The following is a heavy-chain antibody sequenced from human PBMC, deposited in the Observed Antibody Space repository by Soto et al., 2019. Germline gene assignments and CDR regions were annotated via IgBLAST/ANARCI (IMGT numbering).Heavy chain of an antibody. CDR3: AKDASCYSCGA. Sequence: PSETLSLTCTVSGGSISSYYWSWIRQPPGKGLEWIGYIYYSGSTNYNPSLKSRVTISVDTSKNQFSLNLSSVTAADTAVYYCAKDASCYSCGAWGQGALVTVSS. V-gene: IGHV4-59*08. J-gene: IGHJ4*02. CDR1: GGSISSYY. D-gene: IGHD2-15*01. CDR2: IYYSGST.